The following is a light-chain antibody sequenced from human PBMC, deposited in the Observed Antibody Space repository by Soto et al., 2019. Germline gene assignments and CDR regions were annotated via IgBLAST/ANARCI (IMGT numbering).Light chain of an antibody. Sequence: DIQMTQSPSFVSASVGDTVTITCRASQAVSNWLAWYQQKPGDAPKLLIYAASTLQSGVPSRFRGSGSGTDFTLTIRNLQPEDFATYYCQQSNSFPRTFGGGTKVDIK. J-gene: IGKJ4*01. CDR3: QQSNSFPRT. CDR1: QAVSNW. V-gene: IGKV1-12*01. CDR2: AAS.